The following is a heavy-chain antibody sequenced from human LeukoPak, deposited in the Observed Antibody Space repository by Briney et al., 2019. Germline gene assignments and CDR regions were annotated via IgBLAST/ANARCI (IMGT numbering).Heavy chain of an antibody. D-gene: IGHD6-19*01. CDR2: ISGTGGST. V-gene: IGHV3-23*01. J-gene: IGHJ4*02. Sequence: PGGSLRLSCAASGFTFSTYAMTWVRQAPGRGLEWVSLISGTGGSTYYADSVKGRFTISRDNSKNSLYLQMNSLRAEDTALYYCAKPSGYSSGWIDYWGQGTLVTVSS. CDR3: AKPSGYSSGWIDY. CDR1: GFTFSTYA.